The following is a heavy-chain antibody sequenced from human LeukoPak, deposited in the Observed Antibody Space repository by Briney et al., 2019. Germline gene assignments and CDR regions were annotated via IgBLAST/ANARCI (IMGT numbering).Heavy chain of an antibody. CDR2: INAGNGNT. CDR1: GYTFTGYY. V-gene: IGHV1-3*01. D-gene: IGHD6-19*01. J-gene: IGHJ4*02. Sequence: ASVKVSCKASGYTFTGYYMHWVRQAPGQGLEWMGWINAGNGNTKYSQKFQGRVTITRDTSASTAYMELSSLRSEDTAVYYCARLYSSGWYPKYDYWGQGTLVTVSS. CDR3: ARLYSSGWYPKYDY.